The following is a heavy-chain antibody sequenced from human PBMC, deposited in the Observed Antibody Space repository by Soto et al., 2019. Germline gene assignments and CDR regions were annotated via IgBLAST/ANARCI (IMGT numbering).Heavy chain of an antibody. CDR2: IYPGDSDT. Sequence: GQSLKISCKGSGYSFTSYWIGWVRQMPGKGLEWMGIIYPGDSDTRYSSSFQGQVTISADKSISTAYLQWSSLKASDTAMYYCARHSYYDSSGYCIDYWGQGTLVTVSS. J-gene: IGHJ4*02. D-gene: IGHD3-22*01. CDR1: GYSFTSYW. V-gene: IGHV5-51*01. CDR3: ARHSYYDSSGYCIDY.